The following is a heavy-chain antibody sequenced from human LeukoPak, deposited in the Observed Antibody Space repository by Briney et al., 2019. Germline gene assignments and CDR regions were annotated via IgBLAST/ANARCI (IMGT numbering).Heavy chain of an antibody. CDR2: IYYSGST. V-gene: IGHV4-59*12. D-gene: IGHD3-3*01. CDR1: GGSISSYY. Sequence: SETLSLTCSVSGGSISSYYWSWIRQPPGKGLDWIAYIYYSGSTKYNPSLKSRVTMSVDASKNLFSLKLSSVTAADTAVYYCARDFGGTYVAIYWGQGTLVTVSS. CDR3: ARDFGGTYVAIY. J-gene: IGHJ4*02.